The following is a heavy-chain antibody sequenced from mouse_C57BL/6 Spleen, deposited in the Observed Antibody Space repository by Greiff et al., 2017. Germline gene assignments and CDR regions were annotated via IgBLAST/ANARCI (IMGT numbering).Heavy chain of an antibody. V-gene: IGHV1-61*01. CDR1: GYTFTSYW. D-gene: IGHD2-4*01. Sequence: QVQLQQPGAELVRPGSSVKLSCKASGYTFTSYWMDWVKQRPGQGLEWIGNIYPSDSETHYNQKFKDKATLTVDKSSSTAYMQLSSLTSEDSAVYYCARREDGGLGGYWGQGTTLTVSS. CDR2: IYPSDSET. CDR3: ARREDGGLGGY. J-gene: IGHJ2*01.